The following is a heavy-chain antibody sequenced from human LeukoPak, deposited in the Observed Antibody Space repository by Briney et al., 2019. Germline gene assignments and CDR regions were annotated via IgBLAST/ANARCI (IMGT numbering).Heavy chain of an antibody. V-gene: IGHV3-23*01. CDR2: ISGSGGST. CDR3: AKDRGPFDY. CDR1: GFTFSSYA. Sequence: KPGGSLRLSCAAPGFTFSSYAMSWVRQAPGKGLVWLSAISGSGGSTYYADSVKGRFTISRDNSKNTLYLQMNSLRADDTAVYYCAKDRGPFDYWGQGTLVTVSS. D-gene: IGHD3-10*01. J-gene: IGHJ4*02.